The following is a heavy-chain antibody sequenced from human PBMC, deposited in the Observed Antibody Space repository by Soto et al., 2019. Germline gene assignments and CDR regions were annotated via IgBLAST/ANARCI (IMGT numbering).Heavy chain of an antibody. CDR3: ARHDSYENWFDP. CDR2: VYYSGST. Sequence: SETLSLSCTVCGGSISSSSYYWGWIRQPPGKGLEWIGSVYYSGSTYYNPSLKSRVTISVDTSKNQFSLKLSSVTAADTAVYYCARHDSYENWFDPWGQGTLVTVSS. CDR1: GGSISSSSYY. D-gene: IGHD2-21*01. J-gene: IGHJ5*02. V-gene: IGHV4-39*01.